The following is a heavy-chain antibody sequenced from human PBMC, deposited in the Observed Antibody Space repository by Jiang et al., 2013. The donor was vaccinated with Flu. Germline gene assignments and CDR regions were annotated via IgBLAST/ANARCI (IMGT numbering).Heavy chain of an antibody. CDR3: VRVDDYWVGDD. J-gene: IGHJ4*02. CDR2: VSDRGTA. Sequence: GPGLVKPSETLSLTCTVSGASVSRSYCTWIRQPPGKGLEWIGYVSDRGTATYNPSLKSRVTISVDASKNQFSLRLTSVTAADTAVYFCVRVDDYWVGDDWGQGTLVTVSS. V-gene: IGHV4-59*08. D-gene: IGHD3-3*01. CDR1: GASVSRSY.